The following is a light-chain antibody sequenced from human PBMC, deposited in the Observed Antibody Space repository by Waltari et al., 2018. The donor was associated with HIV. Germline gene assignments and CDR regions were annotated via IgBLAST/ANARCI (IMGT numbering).Light chain of an antibody. J-gene: IGLJ3*02. CDR1: SSNIGAGYA. Sequence: QSVLTQPPSVSGAPGQRVTISCTGSSSNIGAGYAVHWYQQLPGTAPKLLIYGNSNRPSGVPDRFSGSKSGTSASLAITGLQAEDEADYYCQSYDSSRFGVFGGGTKLTVL. CDR2: GNS. CDR3: QSYDSSRFGV. V-gene: IGLV1-40*01.